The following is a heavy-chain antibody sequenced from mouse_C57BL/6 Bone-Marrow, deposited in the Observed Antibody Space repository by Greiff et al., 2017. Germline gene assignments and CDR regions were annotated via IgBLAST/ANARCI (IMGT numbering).Heavy chain of an antibody. D-gene: IGHD1-1*01. CDR3: TTHYYGSIYYAMDY. Sequence: EVKLMESGAELVRPGASVKLSCTASGFNIKDDYMHWVKQRPEQGLEWIGWIDPENGDTEYASKFQGKATITADTSSNTAYLHLSSLTSEDTAVYYCTTHYYGSIYYAMDYWGQGTSVTVSS. CDR1: GFNIKDDY. V-gene: IGHV14-4*01. J-gene: IGHJ4*01. CDR2: IDPENGDT.